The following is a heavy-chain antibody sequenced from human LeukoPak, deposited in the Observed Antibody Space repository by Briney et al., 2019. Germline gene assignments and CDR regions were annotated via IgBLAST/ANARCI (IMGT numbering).Heavy chain of an antibody. V-gene: IGHV3-30*18. D-gene: IGHD3-16*01. J-gene: IGHJ6*02. CDR2: ISYDGSNK. CDR1: GFTLSSHW. CDR3: AKGQGFDYYYAMDV. Sequence: GGSLRLSCAPSGFTLSSHWMHWVRQAPGKGLEWVVVISYDGSNKYYVDSVKGRFTISRDNSKNTLYLQMNSLRAEDTAVYYCAKGQGFDYYYAMDVWGQGTTVTVSS.